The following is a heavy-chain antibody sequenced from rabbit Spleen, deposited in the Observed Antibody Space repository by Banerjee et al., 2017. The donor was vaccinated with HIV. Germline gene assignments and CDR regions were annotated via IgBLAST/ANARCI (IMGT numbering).Heavy chain of an antibody. J-gene: IGHJ6*01. V-gene: IGHV1S40*01. CDR2: IDTGSSGST. CDR1: GFSFSSSSD. Sequence: VESGGGLVQPGASLTLTCTASGFSFSSSSDMCWVRQAPGKGLEWIVCIDTGSSGSTYSAIWAKGRFTISKTSSTTVTLQMTSLTAADTATYFCARDTGTSFSTYGMDLWGPGTLVTVS. D-gene: IGHD7-1*01. CDR3: ARDTGTSFSTYGMDL.